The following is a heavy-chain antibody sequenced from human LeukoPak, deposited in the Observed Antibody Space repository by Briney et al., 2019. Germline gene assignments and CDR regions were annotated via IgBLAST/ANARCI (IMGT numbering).Heavy chain of an antibody. CDR3: ARGGGEARIAARRSTTS. V-gene: IGHV4-34*01. CDR1: IGFFCGYY. Sequence: SVTLTLTCGVCIGFFCGYYWLWILQPPGKRLEEIGKIYNSGSTNYNPSLKSRVPLSVATAKNQFSLKLSSVTAADTAVYYCARGGGEARIAARRSTTSWGQGTLVTVSS. J-gene: IGHJ4*02. D-gene: IGHD6-6*01. CDR2: IYNSGST.